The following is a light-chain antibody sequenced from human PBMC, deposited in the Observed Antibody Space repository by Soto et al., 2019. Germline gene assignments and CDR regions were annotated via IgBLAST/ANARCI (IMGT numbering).Light chain of an antibody. V-gene: IGKV3-11*01. CDR2: DAS. CDR3: QQRSTWPGIS. Sequence: EILLTQYPATLSLSPGERATLSCRASQSVSSYLAWYQQKPGQAPRLLIYDASNRATGVPARFSGSGSGTDLTLTISRLEPEEFAVYYCQQRSTWPGISFGPGTKVDIK. J-gene: IGKJ3*01. CDR1: QSVSSY.